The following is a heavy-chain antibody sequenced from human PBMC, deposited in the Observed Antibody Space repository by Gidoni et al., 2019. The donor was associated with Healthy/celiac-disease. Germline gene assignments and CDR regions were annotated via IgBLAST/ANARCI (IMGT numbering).Heavy chain of an antibody. Sequence: QVQLVESGGGVVQPGRSLRLSCAAAGFTFSSYGMHWVRQAPGKGLGWVAVIWYDGSNKYYADSVKGRFTISRDNSKNTLYLQMNSLRAEDTAVYYCARDNDILTGYSYGMDVWGQGTTVTVSS. CDR3: ARDNDILTGYSYGMDV. CDR2: IWYDGSNK. V-gene: IGHV3-33*01. D-gene: IGHD3-9*01. J-gene: IGHJ6*02. CDR1: GFTFSSYG.